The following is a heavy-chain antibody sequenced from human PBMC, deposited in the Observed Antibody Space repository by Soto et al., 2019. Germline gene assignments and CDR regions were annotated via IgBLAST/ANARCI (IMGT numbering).Heavy chain of an antibody. D-gene: IGHD6-19*01. Sequence: SVKVSCKASGFTFTSSAVQWVRQARGQRLEWIGWIVVGSGNTNYAQKFQERVTITRDMSTSTAYMELSSLRSEDTAVYYCAALEGYSSGWYEFWYLDLWGRGTLVTVSS. CDR3: AALEGYSSGWYEFWYLDL. CDR2: IVVGSGNT. J-gene: IGHJ2*01. CDR1: GFTFTSSA. V-gene: IGHV1-58*01.